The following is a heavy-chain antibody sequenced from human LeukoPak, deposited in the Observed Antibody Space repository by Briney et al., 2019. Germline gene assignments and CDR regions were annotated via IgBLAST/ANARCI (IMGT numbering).Heavy chain of an antibody. D-gene: IGHD3-22*01. CDR1: GFTFSNYW. J-gene: IGHJ3*02. Sequence: GGSLRLSCAASGFTFSNYWMSWVRQAPGKGLEWVSVIYSGGSTYYADSVKGRFTISRDNSKNTLYLQMNSLRAEDTAVYYCAKTKITLIVVANPNSGALDIWGQGTMVTVSS. CDR2: IYSGGST. CDR3: AKTKITLIVVANPNSGALDI. V-gene: IGHV3-53*01.